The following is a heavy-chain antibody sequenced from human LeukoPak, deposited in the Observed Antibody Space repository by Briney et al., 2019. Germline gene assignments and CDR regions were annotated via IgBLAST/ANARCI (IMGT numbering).Heavy chain of an antibody. CDR2: IYTSGST. CDR3: ASVPICVSGGYYYYYMDV. J-gene: IGHJ6*03. D-gene: IGHD2-8*01. CDR1: GGSISSYY. V-gene: IGHV4-4*09. Sequence: SETLSLTCTVSGGSISSYYWSWIRQPPGKGLEWIGYIYTSGSTNYNPSLKSRVTISVDTSKNQFSLKLSSVTAADTAVYYCASVPICVSGGYYYYYMDVWGKGTTVTVSS.